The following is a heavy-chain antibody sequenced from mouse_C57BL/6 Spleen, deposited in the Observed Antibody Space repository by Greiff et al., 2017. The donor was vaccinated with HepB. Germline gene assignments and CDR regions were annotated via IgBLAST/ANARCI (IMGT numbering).Heavy chain of an antibody. J-gene: IGHJ3*01. V-gene: IGHV5-6*02. CDR1: GFTFSSYG. CDR3: ARQSTMVTFAY. CDR2: ISSGGSYT. D-gene: IGHD2-2*01. Sequence: DVMLVESGGDLVKPGGSLKLSCAASGFTFSSYGMSWVRQTPDKRLEWVATISSGGSYTYYPDSVKGRFTISRDNAKNTLYLQMSSLKSEDTAMYYCARQSTMVTFAYWGQGTLVTVSA.